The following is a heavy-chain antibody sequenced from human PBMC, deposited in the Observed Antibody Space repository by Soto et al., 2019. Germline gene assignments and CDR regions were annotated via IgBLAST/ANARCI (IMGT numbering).Heavy chain of an antibody. D-gene: IGHD3-22*01. CDR3: ARDGPNYYYDSSGYYYLGYYYGMDV. CDR2: IWYDGSNK. Sequence: QVQLVESGGGVVQPGRSLRLSCAASGFTFSSYGMHWVRQAPGKGLEWVAVIWYDGSNKYYADFVKGRFTISRDNSKNTLYPQMNSLRAEDTAVYYCARDGPNYYYDSSGYYYLGYYYGMDVWGQGTTVTVSS. V-gene: IGHV3-33*01. J-gene: IGHJ6*02. CDR1: GFTFSSYG.